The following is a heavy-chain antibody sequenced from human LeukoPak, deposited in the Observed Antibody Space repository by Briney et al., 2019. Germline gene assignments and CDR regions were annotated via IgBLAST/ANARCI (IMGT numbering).Heavy chain of an antibody. CDR1: GYTFTASY. CDR2: INPSSGAT. Sequence: ASVKVSCKASGYTFTASYIHWVRQAPGQGLEWMGWINPSSGATNSAQKFLGRVTMTRDTSMSTVYMELSRLTSDDTAVYYCARGGQIYDYVWGSYLEYWSQGTLVTVSS. CDR3: ARGGQIYDYVWGSYLEY. V-gene: IGHV1-2*02. D-gene: IGHD3-16*02. J-gene: IGHJ4*02.